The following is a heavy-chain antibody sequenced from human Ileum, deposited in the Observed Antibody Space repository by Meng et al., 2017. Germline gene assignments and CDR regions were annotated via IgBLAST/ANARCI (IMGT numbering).Heavy chain of an antibody. V-gene: IGHV1-18*01. CDR2: MNTDKGNT. D-gene: IGHD1-1*01. CDR1: GYTFTTYG. J-gene: IGHJ4*02. Sequence: QVQLVQSGAEGKKPGASVKVSCKASGYTFTTYGISWVRQAPGQGLKWMGWMNTDKGNTNYAQKFQGRVTMTRDTSTSTAYMELRSLRSDDTAVYYCAREGAYNGGDYWGQGTLVTVSS. CDR3: AREGAYNGGDY.